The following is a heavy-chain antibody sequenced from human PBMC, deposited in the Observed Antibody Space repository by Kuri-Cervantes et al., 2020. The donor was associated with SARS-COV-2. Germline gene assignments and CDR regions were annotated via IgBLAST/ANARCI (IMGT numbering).Heavy chain of an antibody. Sequence: SETLSLTCTVSGGSISSSSYYWGWIRQPPGKGLEWIGSIYYSGSTYYNPSLKSRVTISVDTSKSQFSLKLSSVTAADTAVYYCVPAAIRAYGWFDPWGQGTLVTVSS. J-gene: IGHJ5*02. CDR3: VPAAIRAYGWFDP. CDR2: IYYSGST. CDR1: GGSISSSSYY. V-gene: IGHV4-39*01. D-gene: IGHD2-2*02.